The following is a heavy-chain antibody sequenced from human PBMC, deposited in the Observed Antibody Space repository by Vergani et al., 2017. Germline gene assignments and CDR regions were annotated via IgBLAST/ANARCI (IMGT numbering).Heavy chain of an antibody. D-gene: IGHD2-2*01. CDR2: IIPILGIA. CDR1: GGTFSSYT. Sequence: QVQLVQSGAEVKKPGSSVKVSCKASGGTFSSYTISWVRQAPGQGLEWMGRIIPILGIANYAQKFQGRVTITADKSTSTAYMELSSLRSEDTAVYYCAQDLGAIVVVPAAPIHNDNWFDPWGQGTLVTVSS. CDR3: AQDLGAIVVVPAAPIHNDNWFDP. J-gene: IGHJ5*02. V-gene: IGHV1-69*02.